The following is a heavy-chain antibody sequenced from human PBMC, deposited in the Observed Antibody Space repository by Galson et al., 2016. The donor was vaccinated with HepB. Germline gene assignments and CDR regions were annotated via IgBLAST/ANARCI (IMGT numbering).Heavy chain of an antibody. CDR3: ARAGQWLSRFGY. J-gene: IGHJ4*02. D-gene: IGHD6-19*01. Sequence: SLRLSCAASGFTFSSYAIHWVRQAPGKGLEWVAVISYDGTNKYYADSVKGRFTISRDNSKNSLYLQMNSLRAEGTAVYYCARAGQWLSRFGYWGQGTLVTVSS. V-gene: IGHV3-30-3*01. CDR2: ISYDGTNK. CDR1: GFTFSSYA.